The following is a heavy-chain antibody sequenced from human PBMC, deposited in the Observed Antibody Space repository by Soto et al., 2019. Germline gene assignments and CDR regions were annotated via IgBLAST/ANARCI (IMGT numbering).Heavy chain of an antibody. CDR1: GYTFTSYD. CDR3: ARGGMTTVIAYYYYYMDV. CDR2: ISAYNGNT. V-gene: IGHV1-18*01. J-gene: IGHJ6*03. Sequence: GTSVKVSCKASGYTFTSYDISWVRQAPGQGLEWMGWISAYNGNTNYAQKLQGRVTMTTDTSTSTAYMELRSLRSDDTAVYYCARGGMTTVIAYYYYYMDVWGKGTTVTVSS. D-gene: IGHD4-17*01.